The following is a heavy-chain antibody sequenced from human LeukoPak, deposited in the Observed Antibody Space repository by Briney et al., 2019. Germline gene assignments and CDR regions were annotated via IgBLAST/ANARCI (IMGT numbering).Heavy chain of an antibody. D-gene: IGHD5-12*01. CDR3: ATYAKRVATEYYFDY. CDR2: IIPIFGTA. CDR1: GGTFSSYA. V-gene: IGHV1-69*13. Sequence: VASVKVSCKASGGTFSSYAISWVRQAPGQGLEWMGGIIPIFGTANYAQKFQGRVTITADESTSTAYMELSSLRSEDTAVYYCATYAKRVATEYYFDYWGQGTLVTVSS. J-gene: IGHJ4*02.